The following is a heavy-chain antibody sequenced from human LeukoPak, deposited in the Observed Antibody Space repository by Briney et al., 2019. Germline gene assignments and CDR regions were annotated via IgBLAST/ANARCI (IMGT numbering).Heavy chain of an antibody. Sequence: PSQTLSLTCAVSDGSFSSAGYSWSCIWQPPGKGLEWIGYIYHSGSTYYNPSLKSRVTISVDRSKNQFSLKLSSVSAADTAVYYCARGLSGMVTAFDIWGQGTMVTVSS. CDR3: ARGLSGMVTAFDI. CDR1: DGSFSSAGYS. D-gene: IGHD5-18*01. J-gene: IGHJ3*02. CDR2: IYHSGST. V-gene: IGHV4-30-2*01.